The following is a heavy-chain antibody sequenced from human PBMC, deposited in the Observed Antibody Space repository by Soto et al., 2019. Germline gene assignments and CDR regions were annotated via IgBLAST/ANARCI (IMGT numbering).Heavy chain of an antibody. V-gene: IGHV1-69*02. J-gene: IGHJ4*02. D-gene: IGHD2-21*02. CDR2: IIPFLDVT. CDR3: ASGTAPDVDY. CDR1: GDTFSRHN. Sequence: QVPLVQSGAEVKKPGSSVKVSCKASGDTFSRHNIAWVRQAPGQGLEWMGRIIPFLDVTNSAQKFRGRVTITADKSTSTASMELSSLRSEDTAVYFCASGTAPDVDYWGQGTLVTVSS.